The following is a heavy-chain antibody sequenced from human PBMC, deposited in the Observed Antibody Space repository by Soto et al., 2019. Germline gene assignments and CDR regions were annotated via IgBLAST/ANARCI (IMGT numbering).Heavy chain of an antibody. D-gene: IGHD3-3*01. V-gene: IGHV4-31*03. CDR2: IYYSGST. Sequence: QVQLQESGPGLVKPSQTLSLTCTVSGGSISSGGYYWSWIRQHPGKGLEWIGYIYYSGSTYYNPSLKSRVTISVDTSKNQFSLKLSSVTAADTAVYYCARVMYYDPDPRPGRFDPWGQGTLVTVSS. CDR1: GGSISSGGYY. J-gene: IGHJ5*02. CDR3: ARVMYYDPDPRPGRFDP.